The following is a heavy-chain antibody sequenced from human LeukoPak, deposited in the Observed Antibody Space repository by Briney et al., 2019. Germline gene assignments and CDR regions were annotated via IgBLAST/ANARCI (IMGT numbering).Heavy chain of an antibody. CDR3: AREGGGSGLWYYDL. J-gene: IGHJ2*01. Sequence: PGGSLRLSCAVSGFTFSSYSMHWVRQAPGKGPEFVSVIGGGGVTTFYADSVKDRFTISRDNSKNTLYLEMGSLRAEDMAVYYCAREGGGSGLWYYDLWGRGPLVTVSS. CDR2: IGGGGVTT. V-gene: IGHV3-64*02. CDR1: GFTFSSYS. D-gene: IGHD1-26*01.